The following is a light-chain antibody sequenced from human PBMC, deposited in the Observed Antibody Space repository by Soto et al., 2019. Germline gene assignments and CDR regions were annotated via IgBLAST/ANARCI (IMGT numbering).Light chain of an antibody. Sequence: DIQMTQSPSSLSASVGDRVTITCRASEGIRQYVNWYQQTPGKAPKLLISFASSLQSGVPSRFNGSGSGTYFTLTISNLQPEDLAPYYCQQANSFPLTFGGGTKVDIK. J-gene: IGKJ4*01. CDR1: EGIRQY. CDR2: FAS. CDR3: QQANSFPLT. V-gene: IGKV1-12*01.